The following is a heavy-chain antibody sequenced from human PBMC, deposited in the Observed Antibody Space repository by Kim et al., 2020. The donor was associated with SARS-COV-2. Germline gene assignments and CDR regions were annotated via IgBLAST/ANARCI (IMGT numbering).Heavy chain of an antibody. Sequence: TPSLQSRVTISVDTSKHQCSLELSSVTAADTAVYYCASDYYDSSYWYFDLWGRGTLVTVSS. V-gene: IGHV4-30-2*05. D-gene: IGHD3-22*01. CDR3: ASDYYDSSYWYFDL. J-gene: IGHJ2*01.